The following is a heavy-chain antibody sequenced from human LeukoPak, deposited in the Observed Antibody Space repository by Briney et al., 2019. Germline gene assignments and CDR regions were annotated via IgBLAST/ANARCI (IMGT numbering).Heavy chain of an antibody. Sequence: SETLSLTCTVSGGSISSYYWSWIRQPPGKGLEWIGYIYYSGSTNYNPSLKSRVTISVDTSKNQFSLRLSSVTAADTAVYYCARGNYYDSSGYSFDYWGQGTLVTVSS. CDR2: IYYSGST. D-gene: IGHD3-22*01. J-gene: IGHJ4*02. CDR1: GGSISSYY. CDR3: ARGNYYDSSGYSFDY. V-gene: IGHV4-59*01.